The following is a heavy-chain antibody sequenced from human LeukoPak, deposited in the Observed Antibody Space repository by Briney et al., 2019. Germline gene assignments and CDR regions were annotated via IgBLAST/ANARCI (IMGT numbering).Heavy chain of an antibody. J-gene: IGHJ6*02. CDR2: ISSSSSYT. Sequence: PGGSLRLSCAASGFTFSDYYMSWIRQAPGKGLEWVSYISSSSSYTNYADPVKGRFTISRDNAKNSLYLQMNSLRAEDTAVYYCARDGRIAVAGYYYGMDVWGQGTTVTVSS. CDR1: GFTFSDYY. D-gene: IGHD6-19*01. V-gene: IGHV3-11*06. CDR3: ARDGRIAVAGYYYGMDV.